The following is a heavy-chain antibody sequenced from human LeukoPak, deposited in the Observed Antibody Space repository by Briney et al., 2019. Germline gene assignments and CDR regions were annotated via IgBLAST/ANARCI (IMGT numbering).Heavy chain of an antibody. CDR3: ASRSSIWSGYQDTLYYFDS. CDR1: GGSISSYD. J-gene: IGHJ4*02. D-gene: IGHD3-3*01. Sequence: SETLSLTCTASGGSISSYDWSWIRQPPGKRLEWIGHIYYSGSTNYNPSLKSRVTISVDTSKNQFSLKLSSVTAADTAVYYCASRSSIWSGYQDTLYYFDSWGQGTLVTVSS. CDR2: IYYSGST. V-gene: IGHV4-59*01.